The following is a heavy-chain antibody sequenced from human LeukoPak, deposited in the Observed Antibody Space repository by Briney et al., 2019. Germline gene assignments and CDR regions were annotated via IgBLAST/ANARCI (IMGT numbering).Heavy chain of an antibody. D-gene: IGHD2-8*01. J-gene: IGHJ4*02. CDR2: ISGSGGST. V-gene: IGHV3-23*01. Sequence: GGSLRLSCAASGFTFSSYAMSWVRQAPGKGLEWVSAISGSGGSTYYADSVKGRFTISRDNSKNTLYMQMNSLRAEDTAVYYCARGRWDIVLMVYAILDYWGQGTLVTVSS. CDR3: ARGRWDIVLMVYAILDY. CDR1: GFTFSSYA.